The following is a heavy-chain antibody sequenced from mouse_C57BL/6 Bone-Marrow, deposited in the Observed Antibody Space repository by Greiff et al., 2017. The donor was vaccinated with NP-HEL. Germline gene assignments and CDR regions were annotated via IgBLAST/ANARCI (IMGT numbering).Heavy chain of an antibody. J-gene: IGHJ3*01. Sequence: QVQLQQSGAELARPGASVKLSCKASGYTFTSYGISWVKQRTGQGLEWIGEIYPRSGNTYYNEKFKGKATLTADKSSSTAYMELRSLTSEDSAVYFCAREDYDDPFAYWGQGTLVTVSA. CDR3: AREDYDDPFAY. CDR2: IYPRSGNT. CDR1: GYTFTSYG. D-gene: IGHD2-4*01. V-gene: IGHV1-81*01.